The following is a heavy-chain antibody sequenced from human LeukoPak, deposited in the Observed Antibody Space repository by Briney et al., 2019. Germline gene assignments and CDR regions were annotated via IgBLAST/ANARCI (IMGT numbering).Heavy chain of an antibody. J-gene: IGHJ4*02. V-gene: IGHV1-18*01. CDR1: GYMFNIYG. CDR3: ARSPPSTGYDRFDT. D-gene: IGHD5-12*01. CDR2: ISAFNGNT. Sequence: ASVKVSCKASGYMFNIYGISWVRQAPGQGLEWMGWISAFNGNTNYARNFQDRVTMTTDTSPSTAYMELTSLSSDDTAVYYCARSPPSTGYDRFDTWGQGTLVTVS.